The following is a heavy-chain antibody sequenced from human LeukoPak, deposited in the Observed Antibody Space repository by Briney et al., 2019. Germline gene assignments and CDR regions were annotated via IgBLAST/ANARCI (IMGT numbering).Heavy chain of an antibody. V-gene: IGHV3-23*01. CDR2: ISGSGVTT. CDR3: AKDRDYYLVGFFDY. Sequence: PGGSLRLSCAASGFTFSSYATSWVRQAPGKGLEWVSAISGSGVTTYYADSVKGRFTISRDNSKNTLYLQMNSLRAEDTALYYCAKDRDYYLVGFFDYWGQGTLVTVSS. J-gene: IGHJ4*02. CDR1: GFTFSSYA. D-gene: IGHD3-10*01.